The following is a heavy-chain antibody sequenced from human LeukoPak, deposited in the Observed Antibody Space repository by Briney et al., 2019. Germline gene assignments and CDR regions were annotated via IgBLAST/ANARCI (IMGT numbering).Heavy chain of an antibody. Sequence: PSETLSLTCTVSGGSISSSSYYWGWIRQPPGKGLEWIGSIYYSGSTYYNPSLKSRVIISVDTSKNQFSLRLSSVTAADTAVYYCARDQGAQGNWYFDLWGRGTLVTVSS. V-gene: IGHV4-39*07. J-gene: IGHJ2*01. CDR2: IYYSGST. CDR3: ARDQGAQGNWYFDL. CDR1: GGSISSSSYY. D-gene: IGHD3-16*01.